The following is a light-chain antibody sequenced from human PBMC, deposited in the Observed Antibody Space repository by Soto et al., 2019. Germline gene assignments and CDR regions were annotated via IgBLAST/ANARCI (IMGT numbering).Light chain of an antibody. V-gene: IGKV3-11*01. CDR3: QQRSNWPRT. CDR1: QSFSDY. J-gene: IGKJ5*01. Sequence: EIVLTQSPATLSLSPGERATLSCRASQSFSDYLAWYQQKPGQAPRLLIYDASRRATGIPARFSGSGSGTDFTLTITSLEPEYFAVYYCQQRSNWPRTFGQGTRLEIK. CDR2: DAS.